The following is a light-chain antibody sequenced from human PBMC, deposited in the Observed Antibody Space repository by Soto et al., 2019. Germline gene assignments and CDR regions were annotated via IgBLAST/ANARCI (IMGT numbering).Light chain of an antibody. CDR1: QSVSSSY. J-gene: IGKJ2*01. V-gene: IGKV3-20*01. CDR3: QQYGSSPPVYT. CDR2: GAS. Sequence: EIVLTQSPATLSLSPGERATLSCGASQSVSSSYLAWYQQKPGQAPGLLIYGASSRATGIPDMFSGSVSGTDFTLTISRLEAEDFAVYYCQQYGSSPPVYTFGQGTKVEIK.